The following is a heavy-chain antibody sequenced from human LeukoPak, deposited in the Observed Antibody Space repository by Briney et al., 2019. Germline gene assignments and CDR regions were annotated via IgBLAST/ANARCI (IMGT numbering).Heavy chain of an antibody. Sequence: GGSLRLSCAASGFTFSSYGMHWVRQAPGKGLEWVAFIRYDGSNKYYADSVKGRFTISRDNSKNTLYLQMNSLRAEDTAVYYCAKDRRNTVPTISDYWGQGTLVTVSS. D-gene: IGHD5-12*01. CDR3: AKDRRNTVPTISDY. CDR2: IRYDGSNK. CDR1: GFTFSSYG. V-gene: IGHV3-30*02. J-gene: IGHJ4*02.